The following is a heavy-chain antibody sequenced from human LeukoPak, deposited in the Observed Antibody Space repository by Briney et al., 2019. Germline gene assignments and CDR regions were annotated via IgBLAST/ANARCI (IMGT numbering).Heavy chain of an antibody. CDR3: ARGGRYFDWLLNYYYYYYMDV. CDR2: INPSGGST. J-gene: IGHJ6*03. D-gene: IGHD3-9*01. V-gene: IGHV1-46*01. CDR1: GYTFTGYY. Sequence: ASVKVSCKASGYTFTGYYMHWVRQAPGQGLEWMGIINPSGGSTSYAQKFQGRVTMTRDMSTSTVYMELSSLRSEDTAVYYCARGGRYFDWLLNYYYYYYMDVWGKGTTVTVSS.